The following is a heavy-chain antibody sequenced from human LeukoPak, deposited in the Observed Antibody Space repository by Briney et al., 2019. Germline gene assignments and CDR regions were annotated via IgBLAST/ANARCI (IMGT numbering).Heavy chain of an antibody. Sequence: ASVKVSRKASAYAFTSYAISWVRQAPGQGLEWMGGIIPIFGTANYAQKFQGRVTITADESTSTAYMELSSLRSEDTAVYFCARDKVVGPTRLDYWGQGTLVTVSS. J-gene: IGHJ4*02. V-gene: IGHV1-69*13. CDR1: AYAFTSYA. CDR2: IIPIFGTA. CDR3: ARDKVVGPTRLDY. D-gene: IGHD1-26*01.